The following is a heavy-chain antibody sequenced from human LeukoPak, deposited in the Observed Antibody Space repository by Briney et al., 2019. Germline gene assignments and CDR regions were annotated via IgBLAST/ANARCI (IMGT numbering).Heavy chain of an antibody. Sequence: GGSLRLSCAASGFTFSSYGMHWVRQAPGKGLEWVAVISYDGSNKYYANSVKGRFTISRDNSKNTLYLQMNSLRAEDTAVYYCAKARDIVGATEIDYWGQGTLVTVSS. V-gene: IGHV3-30*18. CDR1: GFTFSSYG. D-gene: IGHD1-26*01. CDR2: ISYDGSNK. J-gene: IGHJ4*02. CDR3: AKARDIVGATEIDY.